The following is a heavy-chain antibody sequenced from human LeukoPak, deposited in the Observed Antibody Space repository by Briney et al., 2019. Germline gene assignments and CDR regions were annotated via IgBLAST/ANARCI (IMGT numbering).Heavy chain of an antibody. V-gene: IGHV3-30*04. Sequence: GESLRLSCAASGFTFSSYAIHWVRQAPGKGLEWVAVISYDGSNKYYADSVKGRFTISRDNSKNTLYLQMNSLRAEDTAVYYCARDDSSSWFSFGYWGQGTLVTVSS. D-gene: IGHD6-13*01. CDR2: ISYDGSNK. CDR1: GFTFSSYA. J-gene: IGHJ4*02. CDR3: ARDDSSSWFSFGY.